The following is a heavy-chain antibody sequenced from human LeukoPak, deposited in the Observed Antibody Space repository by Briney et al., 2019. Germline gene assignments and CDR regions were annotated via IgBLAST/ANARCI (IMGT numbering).Heavy chain of an antibody. V-gene: IGHV3-74*01. CDR1: GFTFSNYW. CDR2: INTDGSST. Sequence: PGGSLRLSCAASGFTFSNYWMHWVRQAPGKGLAWVSRINTDGSSTDYADSVKGRFTISRDNAKNTLYPQMNSLRAEDTAVYYCARLKGSWGQGTLVTVSS. CDR3: ARLKGS. J-gene: IGHJ5*02.